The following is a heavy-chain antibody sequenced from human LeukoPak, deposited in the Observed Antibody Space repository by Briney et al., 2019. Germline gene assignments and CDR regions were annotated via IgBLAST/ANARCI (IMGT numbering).Heavy chain of an antibody. CDR2: SDHSGST. V-gene: IGHV4-38-2*02. Sequence: SETLTLSCTASGYSFSSGDIWCGSQQPRGEGLEGIGSSDHSGSTYYNESVKSRVTISIDTSKNQFSLKLSTVTAADTAVYYCARGIDEDYRGKGTLVTVSS. J-gene: IGHJ4*02. D-gene: IGHD2-15*01. CDR1: GYSFSSGDI. CDR3: ARGIDEDY.